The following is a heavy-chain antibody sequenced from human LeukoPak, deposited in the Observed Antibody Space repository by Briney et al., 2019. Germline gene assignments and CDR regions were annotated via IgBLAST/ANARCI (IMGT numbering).Heavy chain of an antibody. CDR1: GFNFSNYD. J-gene: IGHJ4*02. D-gene: IGHD6-19*01. CDR2: ISYDGSNK. V-gene: IGHV3-30*19. CDR3: AKDSSGWYYSSDY. Sequence: GGSLRLSCAASGFNFSNYDMHWVRHAPGKGLEWVAVISYDGSNKYYADSVKGRFTISRDNSKNTLYLQMNSLRAEDTAVYYCAKDSSGWYYSSDYWGQGTLVTVSS.